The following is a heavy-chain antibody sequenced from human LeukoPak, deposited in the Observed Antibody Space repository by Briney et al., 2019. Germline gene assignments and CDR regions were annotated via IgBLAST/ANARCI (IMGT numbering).Heavy chain of an antibody. D-gene: IGHD3-10*01. J-gene: IGHJ6*02. Sequence: SETLSLTCTVSGGSISSGGYYWSWIRQHPGKGLEWIGYIYYSGSTYYNPSLKSRVTISVDTSKNQFSLKLSSVTAADTAVYYCARDRKGGLRFGELNGSYGMDVWGQGTTVTVSS. CDR3: ARDRKGGLRFGELNGSYGMDV. CDR1: GGSISSGGYY. V-gene: IGHV4-31*03. CDR2: IYYSGST.